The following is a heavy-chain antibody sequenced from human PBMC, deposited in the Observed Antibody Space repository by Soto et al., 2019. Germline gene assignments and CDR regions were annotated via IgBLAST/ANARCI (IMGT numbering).Heavy chain of an antibody. J-gene: IGHJ6*02. CDR2: IVVGSGNT. CDR1: GFTFTSSA. CDR3: AVRYTAMVPYYYYGMDV. Sequence: SVKVSCKASGFTFTSSAVQWVRQARGQRLEWIGWIVVGSGNTNYAQKFQERVTITRDMSTSTAYMELSSLRSEDTAVYYCAVRYTAMVPYYYYGMDVWGQGTTVTVSS. V-gene: IGHV1-58*01. D-gene: IGHD5-18*01.